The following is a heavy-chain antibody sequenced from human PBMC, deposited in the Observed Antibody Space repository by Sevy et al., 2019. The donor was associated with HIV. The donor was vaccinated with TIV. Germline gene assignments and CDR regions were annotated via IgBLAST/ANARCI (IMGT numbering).Heavy chain of an antibody. V-gene: IGHV4-39*01. CDR2: IYYSGST. Sequence: SETLSLTCTVSGGSISSSSYYWGWIRQPPGKGLEWIGSIYYSGSTYYNPSLKSRVTISVDTSKNQFSLKLSSVTAADTAVYYCVRGEKQWLGDDAFDIWGQGTMVTVS. D-gene: IGHD6-19*01. CDR1: GGSISSSSYY. CDR3: VRGEKQWLGDDAFDI. J-gene: IGHJ3*02.